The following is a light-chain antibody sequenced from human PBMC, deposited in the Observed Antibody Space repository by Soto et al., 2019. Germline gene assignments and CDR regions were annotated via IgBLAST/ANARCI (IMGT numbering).Light chain of an antibody. J-gene: IGLJ1*01. V-gene: IGLV2-14*03. CDR1: SSDVAEYKY. CDR2: DVS. Sequence: QSALTQPASVSGSPGQSITISCTETSSDVAEYKYVSWYQQHPGRAPKLIIYDVSNRPSGVSNRFSGSKSGSTASLTISGLQAEDEADYYCSAYTTSIDLYVFGAGTKVTVL. CDR3: SAYTTSIDLYV.